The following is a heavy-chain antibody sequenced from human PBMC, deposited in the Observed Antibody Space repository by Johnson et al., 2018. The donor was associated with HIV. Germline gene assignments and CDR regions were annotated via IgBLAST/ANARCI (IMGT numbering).Heavy chain of an antibody. J-gene: IGHJ3*01. CDR3: ARDQRGGYSYGDAFDF. V-gene: IGHV3-66*02. D-gene: IGHD5-18*01. Sequence: VQLVESGGGVVQPGRSLRLSCAAFGFTVSSNYMSWVRQAPGKGLESVSVVYSGGSTYYADSVKGRFTISRDNSKNSLYLQMNTLRAEDTAVYYCARDQRGGYSYGDAFDFWGQGTVVSVST. CDR1: GFTVSSNY. CDR2: VYSGGST.